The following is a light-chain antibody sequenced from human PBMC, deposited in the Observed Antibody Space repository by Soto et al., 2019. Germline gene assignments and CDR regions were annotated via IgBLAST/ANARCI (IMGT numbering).Light chain of an antibody. V-gene: IGLV1-44*01. J-gene: IGLJ1*01. Sequence: QSVLTQPPSASGAPGQRVTISCSGSSSNVGSNTVSWYQQLPGTAPELLIHSNNKRPSGVPDGFSGSKSGTSASLAISGLQSEDEADYYCAAWDDTLNASVFGGGTKVTVL. CDR3: AAWDDTLNASV. CDR2: SNN. CDR1: SSNVGSNT.